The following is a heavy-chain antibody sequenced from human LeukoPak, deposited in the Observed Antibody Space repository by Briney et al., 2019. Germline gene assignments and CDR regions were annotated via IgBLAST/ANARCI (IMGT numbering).Heavy chain of an antibody. CDR1: GFTFDDYA. V-gene: IGHV3-9*01. D-gene: IGHD6-19*01. CDR2: ISWNSGSI. J-gene: IGHJ6*02. Sequence: PGGSLRLSCAASGFTFDDYAMHWVRHAPGKGLEWVSGISWNSGSIGYADSVKGRFTISRDNAKNSLYLQMNSLRAEDTALYYCAKGGLSAYSSGLGGMDVWGQGTTVTVSS. CDR3: AKGGLSAYSSGLGGMDV.